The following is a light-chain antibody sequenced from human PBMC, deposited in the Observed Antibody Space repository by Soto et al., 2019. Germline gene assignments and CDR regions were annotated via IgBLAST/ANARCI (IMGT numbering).Light chain of an antibody. CDR1: SSDVGGYNY. CDR2: EVS. CDR3: SSYTSSSTGVV. J-gene: IGLJ2*01. Sequence: QSALTQPASVSGSPGQSITIACTGTSSDVGGYNYVSWYQQHPGKAPKLMIYEVSNRPSGVSNRFSGSKYGNTASRTISGLQAEDEADYYCSSYTSSSTGVVCVVGTKVTVL. V-gene: IGLV2-14*01.